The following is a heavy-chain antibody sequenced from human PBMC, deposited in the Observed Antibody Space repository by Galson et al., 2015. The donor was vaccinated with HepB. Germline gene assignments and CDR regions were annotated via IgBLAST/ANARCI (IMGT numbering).Heavy chain of an antibody. D-gene: IGHD3-16*02. V-gene: IGHV2-5*02. Sequence: PALVKPTQTLTLTCTFSGFSLSTSGVGVGWIRQPPGKALEWLALIYWDDDKRYSPSLKSRLTITKDTSKNQVVLTMTNMDPVDTATYYCAHTMITFGGVIEVFDYWGQGTLVTVSS. CDR1: GFSLSTSGVG. J-gene: IGHJ4*02. CDR2: IYWDDDK. CDR3: AHTMITFGGVIEVFDY.